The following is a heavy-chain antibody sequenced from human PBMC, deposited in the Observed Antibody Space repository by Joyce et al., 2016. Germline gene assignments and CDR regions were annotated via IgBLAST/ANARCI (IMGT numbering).Heavy chain of an antibody. J-gene: IGHJ4*02. CDR1: GGSFSNYY. Sequence: QVQLQQWGAGLLKPSETLSLTCAVYGGSFSNYYWSWIRQPPGKGLEWIGEINHSGNTNYNPSLKSRVTISVDTSKNQFSLKLTSVTAADTAVYYCARGVAVAIDFWGQGTLVTISS. CDR2: INHSGNT. CDR3: ARGVAVAIDF. V-gene: IGHV4-34*01. D-gene: IGHD6-19*01.